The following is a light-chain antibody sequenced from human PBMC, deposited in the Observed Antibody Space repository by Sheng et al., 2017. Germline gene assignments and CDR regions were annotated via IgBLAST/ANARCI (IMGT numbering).Light chain of an antibody. J-gene: IGLJ1*01. V-gene: IGLV3-21*03. CDR2: DDS. Sequence: SYVLTQPPSVPVAPGKTARITCGGNNIGSKSVHWYQQKPGQAPVLVVYDDSDRPSGIPDRFSGSNSGNTATLTIRRGSRAGDEADYYCQVWDSNDDPYVFGTGNQGHR. CDR3: QVWDSNDDPYV. CDR1: NIGSKS.